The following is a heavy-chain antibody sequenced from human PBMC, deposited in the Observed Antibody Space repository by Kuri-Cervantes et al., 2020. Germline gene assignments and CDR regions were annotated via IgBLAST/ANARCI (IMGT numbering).Heavy chain of an antibody. J-gene: IGHJ3*02. Sequence: GGSLRLSCAASGFTFSDYHMSWIRQAPGKGLEWISYISNSGSIIYYADSVKGRFTISRDNAKNSLYLQMNSLRAEDTAVYYCARETNIAVAGTEAFDIWGQGTMVTVSS. CDR3: ARETNIAVAGTEAFDI. CDR1: GFTFSDYH. V-gene: IGHV3-11*01. D-gene: IGHD6-19*01. CDR2: ISNSGSII.